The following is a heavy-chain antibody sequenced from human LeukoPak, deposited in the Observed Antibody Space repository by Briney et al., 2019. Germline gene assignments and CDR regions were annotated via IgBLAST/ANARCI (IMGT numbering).Heavy chain of an antibody. CDR1: GGSISSGGYY. V-gene: IGHV4-31*03. Sequence: SQTLSLTCTVSGGSISSGGYYWSWIRQHPGKGPEWIGYIYYSGSTYHNPSLKSRVTISVDTSKNQFSLKLSSVTAADTAVYYCARDHDSSGWWFDPWGQGTLVTVSS. CDR2: IYYSGST. CDR3: ARDHDSSGWWFDP. D-gene: IGHD3-22*01. J-gene: IGHJ5*02.